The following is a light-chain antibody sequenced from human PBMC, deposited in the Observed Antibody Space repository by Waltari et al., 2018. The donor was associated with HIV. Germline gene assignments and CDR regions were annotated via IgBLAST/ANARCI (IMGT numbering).Light chain of an antibody. CDR3: CSYAGSYTYV. J-gene: IGLJ1*01. V-gene: IGLV2-11*01. CDR1: SSDVGGYNY. CDR2: NVS. Sequence: QSALTQPRSVSGSPGQSVTISCTGTSSDVGGYNYVSWYQQHTGKAPKLVIYNVSKRPAGVLDRFSGSKSANTASLTISGLQAEDEADYYCCSYAGSYTYVFGTGTKVTVL.